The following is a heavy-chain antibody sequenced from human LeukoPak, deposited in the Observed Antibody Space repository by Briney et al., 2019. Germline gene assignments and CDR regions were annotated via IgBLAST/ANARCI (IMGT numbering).Heavy chain of an antibody. CDR1: GGSISSSSYY. Sequence: PSETLSLTCTVSGGSISSSSYYWGWIRQPPGKGLEWIGSIYYSGSTYYNPSLKSRVTISVDTSKNQFSLKLSSVTAADTAVYYCAREGGVRGLPDDWGQGTPVTVSS. D-gene: IGHD3-16*01. V-gene: IGHV4-39*02. CDR2: IYYSGST. CDR3: AREGGVRGLPDD. J-gene: IGHJ4*02.